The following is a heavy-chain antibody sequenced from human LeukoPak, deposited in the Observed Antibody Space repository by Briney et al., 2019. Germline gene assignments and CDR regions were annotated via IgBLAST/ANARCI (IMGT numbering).Heavy chain of an antibody. J-gene: IGHJ5*02. CDR1: GGSLSGFY. V-gene: IGHV4-34*01. CDR3: ARGSWFDP. Sequence: SETLSLTCAVHGGSLSGFYWSWIRQPPEKGLEWIGEINHSGTTNYNPSLKSRVTISVDTSKNQFSLKLSSVTAADTAVYYCARGSWFDPWGQGTLVTVSS. CDR2: INHSGTT.